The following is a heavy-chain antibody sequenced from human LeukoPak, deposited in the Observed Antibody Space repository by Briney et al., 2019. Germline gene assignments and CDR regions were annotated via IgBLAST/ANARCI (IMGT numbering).Heavy chain of an antibody. Sequence: PGGSLRLSCAASGFTFSSYSMHWVRQARGKGLEWVAVISYDGSNKYYADSVKGRFTISRDNSKNTLYLQMNSLRAEDTAVYYCAKTSFGATGYFDYWGQGTLVSVSS. V-gene: IGHV3-30*18. CDR1: GFTFSSYS. CDR2: ISYDGSNK. CDR3: AKTSFGATGYFDY. J-gene: IGHJ4*02. D-gene: IGHD3-16*01.